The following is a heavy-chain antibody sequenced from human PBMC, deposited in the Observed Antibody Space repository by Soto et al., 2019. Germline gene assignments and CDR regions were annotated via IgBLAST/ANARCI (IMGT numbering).Heavy chain of an antibody. CDR2: IYYSGST. V-gene: IGHV4-31*03. CDR3: ARADRTLYDSSGYYHY. J-gene: IGHJ4*02. D-gene: IGHD3-22*01. Sequence: SETLSLTCTVSGGSISSGGYYWSWIRQHPGKGMEWIGYIYYSGSTYYNPSLKSRVTISVDTSKNQFSLKLSSVTAADTAVYYCARADRTLYDSSGYYHYWGQGTLVTVSS. CDR1: GGSISSGGYY.